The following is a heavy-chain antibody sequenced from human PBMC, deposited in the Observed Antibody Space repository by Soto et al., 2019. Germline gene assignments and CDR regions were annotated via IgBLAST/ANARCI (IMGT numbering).Heavy chain of an antibody. D-gene: IGHD3-10*01. J-gene: IGHJ6*02. CDR3: TGGGVRGVITRGTDYYGMDV. CDR1: GYSFTSYW. V-gene: IGHV5-51*01. CDR2: IYPGDSDT. Sequence: GESLKISCKGSGYSFTSYWIGWVRQMPGKGLEWMGIIYPGDSDTRYSPSFQGQVTISADKSISTAYLQSSSLMASDTAMYYCTGGGVRGVITRGTDYYGMDVWGQGTTVTVS.